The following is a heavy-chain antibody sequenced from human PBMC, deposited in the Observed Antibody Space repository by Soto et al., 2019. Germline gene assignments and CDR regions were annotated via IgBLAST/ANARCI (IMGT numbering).Heavy chain of an antibody. CDR2: INPSGGST. D-gene: IGHD2-15*01. CDR1: GYTFTSYY. V-gene: IGHV1-46*01. J-gene: IGHJ6*02. CDR3: ARDLRVVVAATLERRWSGAYYGMDV. Sequence: ASVKVSCKASGYTFTSYYMHWVRQAPGQGLEWMGIINPSGGSTSYAQKFQGRVTMTRDTSTSTVYMELSSLRSEDTAVYYCARDLRVVVAATLERRWSGAYYGMDVWGQGTTVTVSS.